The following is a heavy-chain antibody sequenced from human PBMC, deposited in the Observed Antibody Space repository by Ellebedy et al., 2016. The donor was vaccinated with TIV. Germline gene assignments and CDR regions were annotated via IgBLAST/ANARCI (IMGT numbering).Heavy chain of an antibody. D-gene: IGHD1-26*01. CDR2: IIPIFGTA. Sequence: SVKVSCXASGYTFTYRYLHWMRQAPGQGLEWMGGIIPIFGTANYAQKFQGRVTITADESTSTAYMELSSLRSEDTAVYYCAREWSGSYSFDYWGQGTLVTVSS. CDR3: AREWSGSYSFDY. J-gene: IGHJ4*02. V-gene: IGHV1-69*13. CDR1: GYTFTYRY.